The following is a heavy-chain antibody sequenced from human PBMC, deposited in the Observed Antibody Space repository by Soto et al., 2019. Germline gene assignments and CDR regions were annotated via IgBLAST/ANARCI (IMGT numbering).Heavy chain of an antibody. CDR1: GFTFSSYG. Sequence: QVQLVESGGGVVQPGRSLRLSCVASGFTFSSYGMHWVRQAPGKGLEWVAVISYDGSNKYYADSVKGRFTISRDNSKNTLYLQMNSLRAEDTAVYYCAKEPYYYDSSGYYDYWGQGTLVTVSS. V-gene: IGHV3-30*18. CDR2: ISYDGSNK. CDR3: AKEPYYYDSSGYYDY. D-gene: IGHD3-22*01. J-gene: IGHJ4*02.